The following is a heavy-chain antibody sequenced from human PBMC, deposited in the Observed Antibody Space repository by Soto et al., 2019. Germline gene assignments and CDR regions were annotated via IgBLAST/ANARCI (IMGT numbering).Heavy chain of an antibody. CDR2: LSVTGDSA. V-gene: IGHV3-23*01. CDR3: AKNGCSYPACYPYYYYVDV. Sequence: EVQLLESGGGLVQPGGSLRLSCVASGFSLTNSAVSWVRQASGKGLEWVSSLSVTGDSAFYSDSVKGRFTISRDISKSTLYLQMSSLRAEDTAVYYCAKNGCSYPACYPYYYYVDVWGKGTTVTVSS. CDR1: GFSLTNSA. J-gene: IGHJ6*03. D-gene: IGHD2-15*01.